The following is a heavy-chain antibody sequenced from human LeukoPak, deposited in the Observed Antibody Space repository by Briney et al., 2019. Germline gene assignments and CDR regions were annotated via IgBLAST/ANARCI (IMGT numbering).Heavy chain of an antibody. D-gene: IGHD3-16*01. Sequence: SVKVSCKASGGTFSCYAISWARQAPGQGLEWMGRIIPIFGTANYAQKFQGRVTITTDESTSTAYMELSSLRSEDTAVYYCAILGLYDLGAFDIWGQGTMVTVSS. CDR3: AILGLYDLGAFDI. V-gene: IGHV1-69*05. CDR1: GGTFSCYA. CDR2: IIPIFGTA. J-gene: IGHJ3*02.